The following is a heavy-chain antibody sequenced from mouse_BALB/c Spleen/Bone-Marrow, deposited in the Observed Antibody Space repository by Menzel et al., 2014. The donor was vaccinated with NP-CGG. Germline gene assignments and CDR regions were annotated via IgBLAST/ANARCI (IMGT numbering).Heavy chain of an antibody. J-gene: IGHJ4*01. CDR2: INPYNDGT. CDR3: ARRWLPYAMDY. D-gene: IGHD2-3*01. Sequence: VQLKQSGPELVKPGASVKMFCKASGYTFTSYIMHWVKQKPGQGLEWIGYINPYNDGTKYNEKFKGKATLTSDKSSSTAYMELSSLTSEDSAVYYCARRWLPYAMDYWGQGTSVTVSS. V-gene: IGHV1-14*01. CDR1: GYTFTSYI.